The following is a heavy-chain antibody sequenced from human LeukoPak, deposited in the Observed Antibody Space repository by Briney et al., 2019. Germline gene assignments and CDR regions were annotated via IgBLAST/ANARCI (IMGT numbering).Heavy chain of an antibody. V-gene: IGHV4-30-2*01. Sequence: SQTLSLTCAVSGGSISSGGYSWSWIRQPPGKGLEWIGYIYHSGSTYYNPSLKSRVTISVDRSKNQFSLKLSSVTAADTAVYYCARETRSTNYYDSSGYDNWFDPWGQGTLVTVSS. CDR1: GGSISSGGYS. CDR2: IYHSGST. CDR3: ARETRSTNYYDSSGYDNWFDP. D-gene: IGHD3-22*01. J-gene: IGHJ5*02.